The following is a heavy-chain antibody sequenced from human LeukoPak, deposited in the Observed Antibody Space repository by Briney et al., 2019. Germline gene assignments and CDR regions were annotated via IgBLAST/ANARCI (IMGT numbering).Heavy chain of an antibody. CDR2: IYTSGST. J-gene: IGHJ4*02. CDR3: ARIGSQTRIDY. V-gene: IGHV4-4*07. D-gene: IGHD1-7*01. CDR1: GGSISTDY. Sequence: SETLSLTCTVSGGSISTDYWTWIRQPAGKGLEWIGLIYTSGSTNYNPSLKSRVTMSLDTSKNQFSLKLTSVTAADTAVYYCARIGSQTRIDYWGQGTLVTVSS.